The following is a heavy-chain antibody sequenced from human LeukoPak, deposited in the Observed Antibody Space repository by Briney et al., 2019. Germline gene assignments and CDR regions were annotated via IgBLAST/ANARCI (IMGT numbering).Heavy chain of an antibody. J-gene: IGHJ3*02. CDR2: ISVTCTT. V-gene: IGHV3-23*01. CDR3: AKGGSQRYYAFDI. Sequence: GGPLRLSCAASVFTFSAYAMTWVRQAPGKVLEWVSAISVTCTTFYAASVNSRFTVSRDNSKNTLFLQMNSLRAEDTAIYYCAKGGSQRYYAFDIWGLGTMVLVSS. D-gene: IGHD3-9*01. CDR1: VFTFSAYA.